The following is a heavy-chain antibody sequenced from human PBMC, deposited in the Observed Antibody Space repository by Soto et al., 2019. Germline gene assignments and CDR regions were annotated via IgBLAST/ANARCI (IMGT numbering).Heavy chain of an antibody. D-gene: IGHD3-3*01. V-gene: IGHV4-59*01. CDR1: GGSISSYY. CDR3: ERVYDFWSGSYFDY. Sequence: SETLSLTCTVSGGSISSYYWSWIRQPPGKGLEWIGYIYYSGSTNYNPSLKSRVTISVDTSKNQFSLKLSSVTAADTAVYYCERVYDFWSGSYFDYWGQGTLVSVS. J-gene: IGHJ4*02. CDR2: IYYSGST.